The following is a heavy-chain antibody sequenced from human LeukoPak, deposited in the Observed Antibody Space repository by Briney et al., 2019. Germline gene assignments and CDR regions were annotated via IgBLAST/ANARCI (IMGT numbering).Heavy chain of an antibody. CDR1: GGFIYGFY. CDR3: ARGYGRQTNSGMDV. V-gene: IGHV4-59*01. CDR2: VYFSGST. J-gene: IGHJ6*04. Sequence: SETLSLTCTVSGGFIYGFYWSWIRQFPEKGLEWIGYVYFSGSTNYNPSLESRVTISIDTSKNQFSLKLSSVTAADTAVYYCARGYGRQTNSGMDVWGKGSTVTVSA. D-gene: IGHD5-18*01.